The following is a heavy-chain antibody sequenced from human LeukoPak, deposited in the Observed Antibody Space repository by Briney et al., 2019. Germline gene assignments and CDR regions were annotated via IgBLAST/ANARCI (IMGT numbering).Heavy chain of an antibody. CDR3: ARDLVKRQGYYYYMDV. Sequence: SETLSLTCTVSGGSISSYYWSWIRQPAGKGLEWIGRIYTSGSTNYNPSLKSRVTMSVDTSKNQFSLKLSSVTAADTAVYYCARDLVKRQGYYYYMDVWGKGTTVTVSS. V-gene: IGHV4-4*07. CDR1: GGSISSYY. J-gene: IGHJ6*03. CDR2: IYTSGST. D-gene: IGHD3-16*02.